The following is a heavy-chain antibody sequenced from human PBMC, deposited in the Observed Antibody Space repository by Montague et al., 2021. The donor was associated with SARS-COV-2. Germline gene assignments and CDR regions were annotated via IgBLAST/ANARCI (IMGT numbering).Heavy chain of an antibody. CDR1: GGSVSSATYY. J-gene: IGHJ6*02. Sequence: SETLSLTCTVSGGSVSSATYYWSWIRQPPGKGLEWIGYINYSGSTSYNPSLKGRVTISVDMSKNQFSLKLNSVTAADTAVYYCASSGGCCYYYQGVDVWGQGTTVTVSS. D-gene: IGHD3-10*01. CDR3: ASSGGCCYYYQGVDV. V-gene: IGHV4-61*01. CDR2: INYSGST.